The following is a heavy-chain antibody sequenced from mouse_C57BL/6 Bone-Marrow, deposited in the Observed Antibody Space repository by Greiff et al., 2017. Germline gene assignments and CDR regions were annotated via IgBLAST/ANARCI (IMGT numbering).Heavy chain of an antibody. J-gene: IGHJ1*03. D-gene: IGHD2-4*01. CDR3: ARSGDYDLYWYFDV. CDR2: IHPNSGST. V-gene: IGHV1-64*01. CDR1: GYNFTSYW. Sequence: VQLQQPGAELVKPGASVKLSCKASGYNFTSYWMHWVKQRPGQGLEWIGMIHPNSGSTNYNEKFKSKATLTVDKSSSTAYMQLSSLTSEDSAVYYCARSGDYDLYWYFDVWGTGTTVTVSS.